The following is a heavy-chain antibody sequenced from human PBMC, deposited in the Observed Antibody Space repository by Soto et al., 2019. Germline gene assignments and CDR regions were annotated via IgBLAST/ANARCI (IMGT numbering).Heavy chain of an antibody. V-gene: IGHV1-18*04. CDR2: ISAYNGNT. J-gene: IGHJ4*02. CDR3: ARDXEEGSYYDSSGYSAPDY. D-gene: IGHD3-22*01. CDR1: GYTFTSYG. Sequence: ASVKVSCKASGYTFTSYGISWVRQAPGQGLEWMGWISAYNGNTNYAQKLQGRVTMTTDTSTSTAYMELRSLRSDDTAVYYCARDXEEGSYYDSSGYSAPDYWGQGTLVTVSS.